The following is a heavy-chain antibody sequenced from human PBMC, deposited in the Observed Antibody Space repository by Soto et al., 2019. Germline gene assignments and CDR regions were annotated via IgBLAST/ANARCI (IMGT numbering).Heavy chain of an antibody. CDR1: GYRFTTYW. V-gene: IGHV5-51*01. Sequence: GESLKISCYGSGYRFTTYWIGWVRQMPGKGLEWMGIIYPGDSDTRYSPSFQGQDTISADKSISTVYLQWSSLKASDTAMYYCARHKGDPSGVSLYYYGMDVWGQGTTVTVSS. CDR3: ARHKGDPSGVSLYYYGMDV. J-gene: IGHJ6*02. D-gene: IGHD1-26*01. CDR2: IYPGDSDT.